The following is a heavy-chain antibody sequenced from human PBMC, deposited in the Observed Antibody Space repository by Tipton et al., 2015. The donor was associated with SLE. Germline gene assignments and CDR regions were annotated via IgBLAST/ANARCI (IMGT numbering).Heavy chain of an antibody. Sequence: SIYYSGSTYYNPSLKSRVTISVDTSKNQFSLKLSSVTAADTAVYYCAGPIVVVPAAKETTPGGFDYWGQGTLVTVSS. J-gene: IGHJ4*02. CDR2: IYYSGST. D-gene: IGHD2-2*01. V-gene: IGHV4-39*07. CDR3: AGPIVVVPAAKETTPGGFDY.